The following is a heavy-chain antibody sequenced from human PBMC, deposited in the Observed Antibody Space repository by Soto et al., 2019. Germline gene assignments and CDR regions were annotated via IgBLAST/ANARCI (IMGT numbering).Heavy chain of an antibody. D-gene: IGHD2-2*01. CDR3: AREVPQIVVVPMPGNWFDP. Sequence: ASVKVSCKASGYTFTSYYMHWVRQAPGQGLEWMGIINPSGGSTSYAQKFQGRVTMTRDTSTSTVYMELSSLRSEDTAVYYCAREVPQIVVVPMPGNWFDPWGQGTLVTAPQ. V-gene: IGHV1-46*01. CDR1: GYTFTSYY. CDR2: INPSGGST. J-gene: IGHJ5*02.